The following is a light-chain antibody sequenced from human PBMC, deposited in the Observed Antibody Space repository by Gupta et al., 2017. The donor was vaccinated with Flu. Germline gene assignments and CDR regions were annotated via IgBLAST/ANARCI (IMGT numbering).Light chain of an antibody. J-gene: IGLJ3*02. CDR3: AAWDDSMNGPV. Sequence: QSVLTQPPSSSGTPGQRVTISCSRSSSNIGSNTVNWYQQLPGTAPKLLIYSNNQRPPGVPDRFSGSKSGTSASLAISGLQSEDEADYYCAAWDDSMNGPVFGGGTKLTVL. CDR1: SSNIGSNT. CDR2: SNN. V-gene: IGLV1-44*01.